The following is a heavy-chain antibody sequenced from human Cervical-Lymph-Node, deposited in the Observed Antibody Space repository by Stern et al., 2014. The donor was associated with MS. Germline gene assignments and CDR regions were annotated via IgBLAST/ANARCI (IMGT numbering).Heavy chain of an antibody. Sequence: EVHLVESGGGLVQPGRSLRLSCTARGFTLRDYSMSWFRQAPGKGLEGVGLIRSKGYGGTIEYAASVTGRIVISRDDSRSIAYLEMNSLKTEDSGVYYCSSDYYDGSGNYPYFDHWGQGTLVTVSS. CDR2: IRSKGYGGTI. D-gene: IGHD3-22*01. V-gene: IGHV3-49*03. CDR3: SSDYYDGSGNYPYFDH. J-gene: IGHJ4*02. CDR1: GFTLRDYS.